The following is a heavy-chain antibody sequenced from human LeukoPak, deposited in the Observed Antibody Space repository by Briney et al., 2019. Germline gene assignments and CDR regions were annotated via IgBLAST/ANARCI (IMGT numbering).Heavy chain of an antibody. V-gene: IGHV4-34*01. CDR2: INHSGST. CDR3: ARGGSDSSSWYTILYYFDY. D-gene: IGHD6-13*01. CDR1: GGSFSGYY. J-gene: IGHJ4*02. Sequence: PSETLSLTCAVYGGSFSGYYWSWIRQPPGKGLEWIGEINHSGSTNYNPSLESRVTISVDTSKNQFSLKLSSVTAADTAVYYCARGGSDSSSWYTILYYFDYWGQGTLVTVSS.